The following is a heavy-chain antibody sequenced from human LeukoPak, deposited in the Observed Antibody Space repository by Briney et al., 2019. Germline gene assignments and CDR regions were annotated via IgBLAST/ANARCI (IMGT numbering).Heavy chain of an antibody. Sequence: SETLSLTCTGSGYSISRGYHWGWVRQPPGKGLEWIGSVHQSGSTYYNPSLTSRLTISADTSKNHFSLKLDSVTAADTAVYYCARVNFNPDYWGQGTLVTVSS. V-gene: IGHV4-38-2*02. J-gene: IGHJ4*02. CDR3: ARVNFNPDY. CDR1: GYSISRGYH. D-gene: IGHD1-14*01. CDR2: VHQSGST.